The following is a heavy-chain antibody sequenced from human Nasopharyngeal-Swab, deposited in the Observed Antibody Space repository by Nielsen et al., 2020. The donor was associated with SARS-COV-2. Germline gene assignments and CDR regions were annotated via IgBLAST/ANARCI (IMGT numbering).Heavy chain of an antibody. Sequence: WVRQAPGQGLEWMGWINPNSGGTNYAQKFQGWVTMTRDTSISTAYMELSRLRSDDTAVYYCARGGPGYCSITSCYGNWFDPFFQVTLVTVSS. D-gene: IGHD2-2*01. CDR3: ARGGPGYCSITSCYGNWFDP. V-gene: IGHV1-2*04. CDR2: INPNSGGT. J-gene: IGHJ5*02.